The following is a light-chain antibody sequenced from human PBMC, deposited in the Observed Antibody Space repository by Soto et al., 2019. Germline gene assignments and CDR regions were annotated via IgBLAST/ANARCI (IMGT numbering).Light chain of an antibody. CDR3: QQSYSSPPT. CDR2: AAS. J-gene: IGKJ1*01. V-gene: IGKV1-39*01. Sequence: IQMTQSPSSLSASVEDRAIITCRASQSISNHLNWYQQKPGKAPKLLIFAASSLQSGVPSRFSGSRSGPDFTLTISSLQPEDFATYYCQQSYSSPPTFGQGTKVDI. CDR1: QSISNH.